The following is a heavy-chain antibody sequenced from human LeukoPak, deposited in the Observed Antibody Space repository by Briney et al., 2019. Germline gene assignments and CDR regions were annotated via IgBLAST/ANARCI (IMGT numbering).Heavy chain of an antibody. V-gene: IGHV1-2*02. CDR2: INPNSGGT. D-gene: IGHD3-22*01. CDR1: GYTFTVYY. Sequence: ASVTVSCKASGYTFTVYYMHWVRQAPGQGLEWMGWINPNSGGTNYAQKFQGRVTMTRDTSISTAYVELSRLRSDDTAVYYCARFKGHSSGYYYVGYFDYWGQGTLITVSS. CDR3: ARFKGHSSGYYYVGYFDY. J-gene: IGHJ4*02.